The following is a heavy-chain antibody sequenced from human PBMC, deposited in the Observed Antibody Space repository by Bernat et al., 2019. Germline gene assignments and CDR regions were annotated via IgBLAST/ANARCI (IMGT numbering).Heavy chain of an antibody. Sequence: EVQLVESGGGLVQPGGSLRLSCAASGFTFSSYAMHWVRQAPGKGLEYVSAISSNGGSTYYANSVKGRFTISRDNSKNTLYLQMGSLRAEDMAVYYCARVDILTGYYTDYWGQGTPVTVSS. V-gene: IGHV3-64*01. CDR2: ISSNGGST. CDR1: GFTFSSYA. D-gene: IGHD3-9*01. J-gene: IGHJ4*02. CDR3: ARVDILTGYYTDY.